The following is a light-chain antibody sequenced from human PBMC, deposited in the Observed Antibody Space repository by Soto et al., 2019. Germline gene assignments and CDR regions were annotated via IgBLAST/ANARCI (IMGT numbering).Light chain of an antibody. Sequence: EIVLTQSPATLSLSPGERATLSCRASQTVSSYLLWYQQKPGQAPRLLIYAASTRATGFPARFSGSGSGTEFTLTISSLQSEDFAVYYCQQYKNWPLFGQGTRLEIK. V-gene: IGKV3-15*01. CDR2: AAS. CDR1: QTVSSY. CDR3: QQYKNWPL. J-gene: IGKJ5*01.